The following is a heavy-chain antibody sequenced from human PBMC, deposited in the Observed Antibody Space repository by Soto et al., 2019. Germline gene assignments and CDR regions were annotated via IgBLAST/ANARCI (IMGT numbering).Heavy chain of an antibody. Sequence: DVQLLESGGDSVQPGGSVRLSCAGSGFTFINYAMNWVRQAPGKGLEWVTTISGGGDATFFADSVRGRFTFSRDNSKNTVTLQVNILGVDDTAVYYCARKVVGSTSRPDYWYFELWGRGTLVTVSS. J-gene: IGHJ2*01. CDR1: GFTFINYA. D-gene: IGHD2-2*01. V-gene: IGHV3-23*01. CDR2: ISGGGDAT. CDR3: ARKVVGSTSRPDYWYFEL.